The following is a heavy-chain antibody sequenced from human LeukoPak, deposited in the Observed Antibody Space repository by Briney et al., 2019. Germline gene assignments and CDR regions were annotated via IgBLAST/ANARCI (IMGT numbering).Heavy chain of an antibody. CDR3: ARERGARYCSSTSCYTRRRGWFDP. CDR1: GGSISSYY. Sequence: SETLSLTCTVSGGSISSYYWSWIRQPPGKGLEWIGYFSYSGSTNYNPSLKSRVTISVDTSKNQFSLKLSSVTAADTAVYYCARERGARYCSSTSCYTRRRGWFDPWGQGTLVTVSS. V-gene: IGHV4-59*01. CDR2: FSYSGST. J-gene: IGHJ5*02. D-gene: IGHD2-2*02.